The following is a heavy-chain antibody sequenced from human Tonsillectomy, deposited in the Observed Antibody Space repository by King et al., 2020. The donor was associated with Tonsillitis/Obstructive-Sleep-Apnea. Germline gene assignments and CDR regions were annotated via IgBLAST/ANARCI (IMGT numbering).Heavy chain of an antibody. CDR3: ARPRFRETTQDAFDI. CDR2: MYYSGST. D-gene: IGHD3-10*01. V-gene: IGHV4-59*01. Sequence: VQLQESGPRLVKPSETLSLTCTVSGGSISDYYWSWIRQPPGKGLEWIGYMYYSGSTNYNPSLKSRVTISVDTSKNQFSLKLSSVTAADTAVYYCARPRFRETTQDAFDIWGQGTMVTVSS. CDR1: GGSISDYY. J-gene: IGHJ3*02.